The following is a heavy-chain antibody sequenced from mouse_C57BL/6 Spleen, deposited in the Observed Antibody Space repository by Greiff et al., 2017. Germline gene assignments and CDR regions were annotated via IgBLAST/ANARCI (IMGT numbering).Heavy chain of an antibody. CDR1: GYSITSGYY. Sequence: EVQRVESGPGLVKPSPSLSLTCSVTGYSITSGYYWNWIRQFPGNKLEWMGYISYDGSNNYNPSLKNRISITRDTSKNQFFLKLNSVTTEDTATYYCAREAPEAFDYWGQGTTLTVSS. CDR2: ISYDGSN. CDR3: AREAPEAFDY. V-gene: IGHV3-6*01. J-gene: IGHJ2*01.